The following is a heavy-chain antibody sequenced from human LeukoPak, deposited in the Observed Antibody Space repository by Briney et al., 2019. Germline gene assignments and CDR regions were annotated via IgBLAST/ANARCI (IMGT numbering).Heavy chain of an antibody. Sequence: ASVTVSCKASGYTFSTCGISWVRQPPGQGLEWMGWISAYKGNTYYAQTLQGRGTMTTDTSTSTAYMEQRSLRSDDTAIYYCARDLYYYGSGSYYDVFDVWGQGTMVTV. V-gene: IGHV1-18*01. CDR3: ARDLYYYGSGSYYDVFDV. D-gene: IGHD3-10*01. CDR1: GYTFSTCG. J-gene: IGHJ3*01. CDR2: ISAYKGNT.